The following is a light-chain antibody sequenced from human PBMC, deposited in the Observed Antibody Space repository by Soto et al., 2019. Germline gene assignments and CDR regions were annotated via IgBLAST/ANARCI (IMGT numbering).Light chain of an antibody. CDR2: GAS. Sequence: DIQMTQSPSSVSASVGDRVTITFRASQGISNWLAWYQQKQGTAPKLLIYGASNLQSGVPSRFRGSGSGTELTLTISSLEPQDFATYYCQQADSLPRKFGKGTKVDI. CDR1: QGISNW. CDR3: QQADSLPRK. J-gene: IGKJ1*01. V-gene: IGKV1-12*01.